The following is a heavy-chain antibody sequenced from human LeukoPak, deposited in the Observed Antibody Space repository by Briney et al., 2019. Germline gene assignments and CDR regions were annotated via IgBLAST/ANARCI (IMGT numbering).Heavy chain of an antibody. J-gene: IGHJ4*02. D-gene: IGHD6-13*01. CDR2: IYSGGST. V-gene: IGHV3-NL1*01. Sequence: GGSLRLSCAASGFIFSNYGMHWVRQAPGKGLEWVSVIYSGGSTYYADSVKGRFTISRDNSKNTLYLQMNSLRAEDTAVYYCARVGGYSSSWSRYFDYWGQGTLVTVSS. CDR1: GFIFSNYG. CDR3: ARVGGYSSSWSRYFDY.